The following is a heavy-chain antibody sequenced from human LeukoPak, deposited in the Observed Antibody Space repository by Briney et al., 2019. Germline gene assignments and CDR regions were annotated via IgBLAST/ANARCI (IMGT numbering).Heavy chain of an antibody. Sequence: PSETLSLTCTVSGGSISSSSYYWGWIRQPPGKGLEWNGSIYYSGSTYYNPSLKSRVTISVDTSKNQFSLKLSSVTAADTAVYYCAITQPRGIVVDWGQGTLVTVSS. J-gene: IGHJ4*02. CDR3: AITQPRGIVVD. D-gene: IGHD3-22*01. CDR2: IYYSGST. V-gene: IGHV4-39*01. CDR1: GGSISSSSYY.